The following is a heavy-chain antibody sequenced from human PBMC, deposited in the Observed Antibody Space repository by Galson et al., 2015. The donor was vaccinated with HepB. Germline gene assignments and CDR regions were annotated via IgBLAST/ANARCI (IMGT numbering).Heavy chain of an antibody. Sequence: SVKVSCKASGGTFSSQAISWVRQAPGQGLEWMGGIIPIFGTANYAQQFKGRVTITADESTNTAYMELSSLRSEDTAVYYCARSSKGDYNYYGMDVWGQGTTVTVSS. CDR2: IIPIFGTA. J-gene: IGHJ6*02. CDR3: ARSSKGDYNYYGMDV. CDR1: GGTFSSQA. V-gene: IGHV1-69*13.